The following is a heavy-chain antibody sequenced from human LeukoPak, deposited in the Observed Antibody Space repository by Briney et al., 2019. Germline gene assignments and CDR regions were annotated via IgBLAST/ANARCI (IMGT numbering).Heavy chain of an antibody. CDR3: AKGRCSSTSCGTVDV. D-gene: IGHD2-2*01. CDR1: GFTFSSYG. J-gene: IGHJ6*04. CDR2: IWYDGSNK. V-gene: IGHV3-33*06. Sequence: GGSLRLSCAASGFTFSSYGMHWVRQAPGKGLEWVAVIWYDGSNKYHADSVKGRFTISRDNSKNTLYLQMNSLRAEDTAVYYCAKGRCSSTSCGTVDVWGKGTTVTVSS.